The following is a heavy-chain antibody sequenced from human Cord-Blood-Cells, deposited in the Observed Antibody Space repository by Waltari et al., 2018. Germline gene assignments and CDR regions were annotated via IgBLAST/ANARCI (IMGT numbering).Heavy chain of an antibody. Sequence: EVQLVQSGAEVKKPGESLKISCKGSGYSFTSYWIGWVRQMPGKGLEWRGIIYPGDSDTRYGPSFQGQVTISADKSISTAYLQWSSLKASDTAMYYGVRGFFQAAAGTGDAFDIWGQGTMVTVSS. CDR1: GYSFTSYW. CDR2: IYPGDSDT. V-gene: IGHV5-51*01. CDR3: VRGFFQAAAGTGDAFDI. D-gene: IGHD6-13*01. J-gene: IGHJ3*02.